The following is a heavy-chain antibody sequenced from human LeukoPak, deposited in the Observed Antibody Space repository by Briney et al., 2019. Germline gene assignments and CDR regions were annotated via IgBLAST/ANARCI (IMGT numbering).Heavy chain of an antibody. CDR3: ARESGWIAARPQYFQH. CDR1: GGTFSSYA. Sequence: ASVKVSCKASGGTFSSYAISWVRQAPGQGLEWMGRISAYNGNTNYAQKLQGRVTMTTDTSTSTAYMELRSLRSDDTAVYYCARESGWIAARPQYFQHWGQGTLVTVSS. D-gene: IGHD6-6*01. V-gene: IGHV1-18*01. CDR2: ISAYNGNT. J-gene: IGHJ1*01.